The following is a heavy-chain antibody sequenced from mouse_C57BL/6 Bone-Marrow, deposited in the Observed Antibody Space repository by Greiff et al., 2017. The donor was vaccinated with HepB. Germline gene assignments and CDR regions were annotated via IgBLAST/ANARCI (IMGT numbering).Heavy chain of an antibody. D-gene: IGHD1-1*01. CDR1: GYSFTGYY. J-gene: IGHJ4*01. CDR3: ARCYYGSSYEDYAMDY. Sequence: EVQLQQSGPELVKPGASVKISCKASGYSFTGYYMHWVKQSHGNTLDWLGYIYPYNGVSSYNQKFKGKATLTVDKSSSTAYMELRSLTSEDSAVYYCARCYYGSSYEDYAMDYWGQGTSVTVSS. V-gene: IGHV1-31*01. CDR2: IYPYNGVS.